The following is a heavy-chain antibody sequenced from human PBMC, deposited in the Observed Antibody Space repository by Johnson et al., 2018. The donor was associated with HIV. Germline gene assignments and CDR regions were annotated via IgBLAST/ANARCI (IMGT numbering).Heavy chain of an antibody. Sequence: QVQLVESGGGVVQPGRSLRLSCAASGFTFSSYAMHWVRQAPGKGLEWVAVISYDGSNKYYADSVKGRFTISRDNSKNTLYLQMNSLRAEDTAVYYCARLSPDRGAFDIWGQGTMVTVSS. CDR3: ARLSPDRGAFDI. J-gene: IGHJ3*02. CDR1: GFTFSSYA. V-gene: IGHV3-30*04. D-gene: IGHD3-10*01. CDR2: ISYDGSNK.